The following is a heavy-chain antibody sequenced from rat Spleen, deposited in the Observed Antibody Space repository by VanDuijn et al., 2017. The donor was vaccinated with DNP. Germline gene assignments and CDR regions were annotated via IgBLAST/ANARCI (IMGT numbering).Heavy chain of an antibody. Sequence: EVKLVESGGGLVQPGSSLKLSCAASGFSFNDYWMGWVRLAPGKGLEWIGEINKDSRTRKYSPSLKERLSISRDNAQNTLYLQMTKLGPEDTAIYYCVREELGVRDWGQGVMVTVSS. V-gene: IGHV4-2*01. CDR1: GFSFNDYW. CDR3: VREELGVRD. CDR2: INKDSRTR. D-gene: IGHD4-3*01. J-gene: IGHJ2*01.